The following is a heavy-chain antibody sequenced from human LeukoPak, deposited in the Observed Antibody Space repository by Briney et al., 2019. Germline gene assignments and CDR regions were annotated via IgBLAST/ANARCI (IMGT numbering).Heavy chain of an antibody. CDR2: ISGSGGST. J-gene: IGHJ4*02. CDR3: AKRDHYDNSGYASLFDQ. V-gene: IGHV3-23*01. Sequence: PGGFLRLSCAASGFTFSSYAMSWVRQAPGKGLEWVSAISGSGGSTYYTDSVKGRFTISRDNSKNTLYVQMNDLRAEDTAVYYCAKRDHYDNSGYASLFDQWGQGTLVTVSS. CDR1: GFTFSSYA. D-gene: IGHD3-22*01.